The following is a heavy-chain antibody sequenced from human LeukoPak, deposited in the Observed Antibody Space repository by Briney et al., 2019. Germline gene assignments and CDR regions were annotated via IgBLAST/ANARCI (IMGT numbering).Heavy chain of an antibody. CDR2: INPNSGGT. J-gene: IGHJ6*02. CDR3: ARDRVVRRVISNYYYGMDV. CDR1: GYTFTGYY. V-gene: IGHV1-2*02. D-gene: IGHD3-10*01. Sequence: ASVKVSCKASGYTFTGYYMHWVRQAPGQGLEWMGWINPNSGGTNYAQKFQGRVTMTRDTSISTAYMELSRLRSDDTAVYYCARDRVVRRVISNYYYGMDVWGQGTTVTVSS.